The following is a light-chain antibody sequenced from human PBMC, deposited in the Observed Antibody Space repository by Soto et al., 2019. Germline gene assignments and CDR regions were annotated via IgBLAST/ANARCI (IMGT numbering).Light chain of an antibody. Sequence: DIQMTQSPSTLSSSVGDRVTMTCRASQSISSWLAWYQQKPGKAPKLLIYDASSLESGVPSRFSGSGSGTEFTLTISSLQPDDFATYYCQQYNSYSTFGQGTKV. CDR1: QSISSW. V-gene: IGKV1-5*01. CDR2: DAS. J-gene: IGKJ1*01. CDR3: QQYNSYST.